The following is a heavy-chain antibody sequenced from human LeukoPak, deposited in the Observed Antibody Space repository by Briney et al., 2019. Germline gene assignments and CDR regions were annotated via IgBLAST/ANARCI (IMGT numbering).Heavy chain of an antibody. CDR3: TRSGYRHPYHFDS. CDR1: GFTFSSYS. D-gene: IGHD3-22*01. J-gene: IGHJ4*02. CDR2: ISDDSNYI. V-gene: IGHV3-21*04. Sequence: GGSLRLSCADSGFTFSSYSMHWVRQAPGEGLQWVSSISDDSNYIFYADSVKGRFTISRDNSKNTLSLQMTSLRVEDTAIYYCTRSGYRHPYHFDSWGQGTLVIVSS.